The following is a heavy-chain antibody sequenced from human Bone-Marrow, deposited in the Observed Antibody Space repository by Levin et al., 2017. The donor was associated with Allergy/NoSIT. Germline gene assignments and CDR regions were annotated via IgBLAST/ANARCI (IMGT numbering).Heavy chain of an antibody. D-gene: IGHD2-2*01. V-gene: IGHV3-48*02. CDR1: GFVFSSYS. J-gene: IGHJ4*02. Sequence: GGSLRLSCAASGFVFSSYSMKWVRQAPGKGLEWVAYISSSSRTIYYADSLKGRFTISRDNAKNSLYLQMNSQSDEDTAVYYCARSSYQLLWWIDYWGQGTLVTVSS. CDR3: ARSSYQLLWWIDY. CDR2: ISSSSRTI.